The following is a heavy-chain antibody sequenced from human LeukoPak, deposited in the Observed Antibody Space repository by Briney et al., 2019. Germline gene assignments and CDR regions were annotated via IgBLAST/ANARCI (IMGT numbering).Heavy chain of an antibody. D-gene: IGHD5-18*01. CDR3: ARGPGLAMGKGYFDY. V-gene: IGHV3-30-3*01. J-gene: IGHJ4*02. Sequence: GGSLGLSCAASGFTFSNYAMHWVCQAPGKGLEWVAATSHDEGNKYYADSVKGRFTISRDNSRNTLYLEVNSLRTDDTAVYYCARGPGLAMGKGYFDYCGQGTLVTVSS. CDR2: TSHDEGNK. CDR1: GFTFSNYA.